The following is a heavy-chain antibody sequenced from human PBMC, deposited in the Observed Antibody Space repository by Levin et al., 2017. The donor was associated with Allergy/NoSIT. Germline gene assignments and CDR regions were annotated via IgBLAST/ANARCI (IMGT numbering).Heavy chain of an antibody. CDR2: ISYDGSNK. Sequence: GGSLRLSCAASGFTFSSYGMHWVRQAPGKGLEWVAVISYDGSNKYYADSVKGRFTISRDNSKNTLYLQMNSLRAEDTAVYYCAKEAKGYYYDSSGSHFDYWGQGTLVTVSS. CDR3: AKEAKGYYYDSSGSHFDY. J-gene: IGHJ4*02. D-gene: IGHD3-22*01. V-gene: IGHV3-30*18. CDR1: GFTFSSYG.